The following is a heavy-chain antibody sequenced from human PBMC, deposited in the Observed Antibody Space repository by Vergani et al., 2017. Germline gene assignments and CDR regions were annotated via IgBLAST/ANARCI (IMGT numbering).Heavy chain of an antibody. CDR1: GFTFSSYS. CDR2: VSTGTKSQ. J-gene: IGHJ3*01. Sequence: EVQLVESGGGLVKRGGSLRLSCAASGFTFSSYSMNWVRQAPGKGLEWVSFVSTGTKSQLYAESVKGRFTISRDSAKNSLYLQMDSLRAEDTAVYYCAREYSSTSGRAFDFWGQGTKVTVSS. CDR3: AREYSSTSGRAFDF. D-gene: IGHD2-2*01. V-gene: IGHV3-21*05.